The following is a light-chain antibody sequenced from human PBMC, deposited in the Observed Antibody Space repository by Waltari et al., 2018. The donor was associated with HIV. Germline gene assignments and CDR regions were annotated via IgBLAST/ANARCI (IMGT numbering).Light chain of an antibody. J-gene: IGLJ1*01. CDR3: SSYAGSNNFV. CDR1: SSDVGGYNS. Sequence: QSALTQAPSASGSPGQSVTISCIGTSSDVGGYNSVSWYQQHPGKAPKLMIYEVSKRPSGVPDRLSGSKSGNTASLTVSGLQAEDEADYYCSSYAGSNNFVFGTGTKVTVL. CDR2: EVS. V-gene: IGLV2-8*01.